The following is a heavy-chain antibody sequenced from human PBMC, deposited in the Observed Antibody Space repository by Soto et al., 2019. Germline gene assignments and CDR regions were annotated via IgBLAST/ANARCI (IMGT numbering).Heavy chain of an antibody. CDR2: ISPGSRYP. V-gene: IGHV3-11*06. J-gene: IGHJ5*02. Sequence: GGSLRLSCAGSGFTFGGSYMSWIRQAPGKGLEWLSYISPGSRYPTYADSVKGRFTISRDNAKRSLYLQMMSLTAEDTAIYYCVRGGGGGLFDPWGQGTMVTVSS. CDR1: GFTFGGSY. CDR3: VRGGGGGLFDP. D-gene: IGHD2-15*01.